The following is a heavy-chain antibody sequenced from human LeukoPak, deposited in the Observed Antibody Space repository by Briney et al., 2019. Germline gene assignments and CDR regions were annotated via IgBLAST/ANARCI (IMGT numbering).Heavy chain of an antibody. CDR3: AGYSSAYYVFDY. V-gene: IGHV4-39*01. J-gene: IGHJ4*02. CDR1: GVSISSSSYF. CDR2: IYYSGTT. Sequence: SETLSLTCTVSGVSISSSSYFWGWIRQPPGKGLEWIGSIYYSGTTYYNPSLKGRVTISVDTSNNQFSLKVSSVTAADTAVYYCAGYSSAYYVFDYWGQGTLVTVSS. D-gene: IGHD3-22*01.